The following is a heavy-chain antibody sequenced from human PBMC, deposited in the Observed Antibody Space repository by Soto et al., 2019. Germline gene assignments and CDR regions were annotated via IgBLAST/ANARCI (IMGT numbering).Heavy chain of an antibody. Sequence: QVQLQESGPGLVKPSQTLSLTCTVSGGSISSGGYYWRWIRQHPGKGLEWIGYIYYSGSTYYNPTLKSRVTISEDTSKNQFSLKLSSVTAADTAVYYCAILDPSWGWFDPWGQGTLVTVSS. CDR1: GGSISSGGYY. D-gene: IGHD6-13*01. V-gene: IGHV4-31*03. CDR3: AILDPSWGWFDP. CDR2: IYYSGST. J-gene: IGHJ5*02.